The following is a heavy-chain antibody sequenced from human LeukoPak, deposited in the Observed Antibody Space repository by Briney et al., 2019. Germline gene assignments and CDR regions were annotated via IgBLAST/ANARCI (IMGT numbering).Heavy chain of an antibody. CDR1: GYTFTSYD. CDR3: ARAFLSWYQLRLLEWFDP. Sequence: GASVKVSCKASGYTFTSYDINWVRQATGQGLEWMGWMNPNSGNTGYAQKFQGRVTMTRNTSISTAYMELSSLRSEDTAVYYCARAFLSWYQLRLLEWFDPWGQGTLVTVSS. D-gene: IGHD2-2*01. V-gene: IGHV1-8*01. J-gene: IGHJ5*02. CDR2: MNPNSGNT.